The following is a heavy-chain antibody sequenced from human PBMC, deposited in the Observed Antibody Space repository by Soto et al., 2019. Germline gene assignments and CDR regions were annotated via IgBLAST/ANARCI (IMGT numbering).Heavy chain of an antibody. D-gene: IGHD1-26*01. V-gene: IGHV3-30*03. CDR3: AITGSWSGGGFDM. CDR1: GIIFSTYG. J-gene: IGHJ3*02. CDR2: ISYDGSNQ. Sequence: QVQLVEAGGGVVQPGRSLRLSFAASGIIFSTYGMQWVRRAPGKGLEWVAVISYDGSNQKYEESVKGRFTSSRDNSKYALYLQMNSLGVAVTAVYYCAITGSWSGGGFDMSGQRTMVTAS.